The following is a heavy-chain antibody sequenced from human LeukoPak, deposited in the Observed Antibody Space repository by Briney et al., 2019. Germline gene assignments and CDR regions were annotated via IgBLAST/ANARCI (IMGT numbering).Heavy chain of an antibody. CDR2: INHSGST. CDR3: ARAGIYGDYLDY. V-gene: IGHV4-34*01. D-gene: IGHD4/OR15-4a*01. J-gene: IGHJ4*02. CDR1: GGSFSGYY. Sequence: SETLSLTCAVCGGSFSGYYWSWIRQPPGKGLEWIGEINHSGSTNYNPSLKSRVTISVDTSKNQFSLKLSSVTAADTAVYYCARAGIYGDYLDYWGQGTLVTVSS.